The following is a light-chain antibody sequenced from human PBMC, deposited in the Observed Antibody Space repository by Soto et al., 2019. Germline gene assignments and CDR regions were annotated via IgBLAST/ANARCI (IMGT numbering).Light chain of an antibody. CDR3: QQDNSYSPTWT. Sequence: DIQMTQSPSTLSASVGDRVTITCRASQSISSWLAWYQQKPGKAPKLLIYDASSLESGVPSRFSGSGSGTEFTLSISSLQPADFAPYYCQQDNSYSPTWTFGQGTKVEIK. CDR1: QSISSW. J-gene: IGKJ1*01. V-gene: IGKV1-5*01. CDR2: DAS.